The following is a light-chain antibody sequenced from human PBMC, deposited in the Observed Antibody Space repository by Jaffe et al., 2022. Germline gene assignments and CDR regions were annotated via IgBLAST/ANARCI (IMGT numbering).Light chain of an antibody. CDR1: QGISSG. CDR2: DAS. V-gene: IGKV1-13*02. Sequence: AIQLTQSPSSLSASVGDRVTFTCRASQGISSGLAWYQQKPGKAPKLLIYDASILENGVPLRFSGSGSGTDFTLTISSLQPEDFATYYCQQFNGYPTFGQGTRLEIK. J-gene: IGKJ5*01. CDR3: QQFNGYPT.